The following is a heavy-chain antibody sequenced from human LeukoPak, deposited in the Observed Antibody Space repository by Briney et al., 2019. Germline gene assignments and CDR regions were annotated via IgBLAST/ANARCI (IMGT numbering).Heavy chain of an antibody. CDR1: GFPFSSHG. CDR2: ISPGGPT. V-gene: IGHV3-23*01. J-gene: IGHJ4*02. Sequence: PGGTLRLSCAGSGFPFSSHGMNWVRQAPGKGLEWVSGISPGGPTYYADSVRGRFTISRDNSKNTLYLQMNNLRAEDTALYYCAKDFDSYYDSTGYGASFSYWGQGTLVTVSS. D-gene: IGHD3-22*01. CDR3: AKDFDSYYDSTGYGASFSY.